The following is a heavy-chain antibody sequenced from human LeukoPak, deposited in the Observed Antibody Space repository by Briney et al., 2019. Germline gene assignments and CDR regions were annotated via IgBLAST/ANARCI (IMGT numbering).Heavy chain of an antibody. CDR3: AREASCSSTACYFDY. V-gene: IGHV3-11*01. D-gene: IGHD2-2*01. Sequence: SGGSLRLSCAASGFNFSDFYMSWIRQAPGKGLEWLSSINLSGSTITYAASVKGRVTVSRDNAKNSVVLHILSLRADDTAVYYCAREASCSSTACYFDYWGQGTLVTVSS. CDR1: GFNFSDFY. J-gene: IGHJ4*02. CDR2: INLSGSTI.